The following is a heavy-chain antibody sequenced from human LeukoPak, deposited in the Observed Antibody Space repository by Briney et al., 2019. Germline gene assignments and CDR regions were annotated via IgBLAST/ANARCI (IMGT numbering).Heavy chain of an antibody. CDR3: ARDSSGLT. J-gene: IGHJ5*02. CDR1: GYTFTGYY. CDR2: INPNSGGT. Sequence: ASVKVSCKASGYTFTGYYMHWVRQAPGQGLEWVGWINPNSGGTNYAQKFQGRVTMTRDTSISTAYVELSRLRYDDTAVCYCARDSSGLTWGQGTLVTVSS. D-gene: IGHD3-22*01. V-gene: IGHV1-2*02.